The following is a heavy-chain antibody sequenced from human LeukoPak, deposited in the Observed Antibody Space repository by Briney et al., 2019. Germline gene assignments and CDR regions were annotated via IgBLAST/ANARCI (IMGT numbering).Heavy chain of an antibody. Sequence: ASVKVSCKTSGYTFSSYGISWVRQAPGQGLEWMGWISGYNDNRNHAQKVQGRVTLTTDTSTSTAYMELRSLRSDDTAVYYCARVLQTADAFDIWGRGTMVTVSS. V-gene: IGHV1-18*01. CDR1: GYTFSSYG. J-gene: IGHJ3*02. D-gene: IGHD4-11*01. CDR2: ISGYNDNR. CDR3: ARVLQTADAFDI.